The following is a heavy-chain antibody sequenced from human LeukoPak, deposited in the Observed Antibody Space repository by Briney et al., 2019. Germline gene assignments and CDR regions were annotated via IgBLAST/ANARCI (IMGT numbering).Heavy chain of an antibody. Sequence: PSETLSLTCTVSGGAISSYYWSWIRQPAGKGLEWIGRIYTSGSTNYNPSLKSRVTMSVDTSKNQFSLKLSSVTAADTAVYYCARDRREIAAAVHYWYFDLCGRGTLVTVSS. D-gene: IGHD6-13*01. V-gene: IGHV4-4*07. CDR2: IYTSGST. CDR1: GGAISSYY. CDR3: ARDRREIAAAVHYWYFDL. J-gene: IGHJ2*01.